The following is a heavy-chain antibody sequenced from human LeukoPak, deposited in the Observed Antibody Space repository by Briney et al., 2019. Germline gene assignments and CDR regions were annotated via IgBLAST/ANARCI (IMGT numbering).Heavy chain of an antibody. Sequence: ASVKVSCKASGYTFTGYYMHWVRQAPGQGLEWMGWINPNSGGTNYAQKFQGRVTMTRDTSISTAYMELSRLRSDDTAVYYCAREMGDTAMVFNSWGQGTLVTVSP. D-gene: IGHD5-18*01. V-gene: IGHV1-2*02. J-gene: IGHJ4*01. CDR2: INPNSGGT. CDR3: AREMGDTAMVFNS. CDR1: GYTFTGYY.